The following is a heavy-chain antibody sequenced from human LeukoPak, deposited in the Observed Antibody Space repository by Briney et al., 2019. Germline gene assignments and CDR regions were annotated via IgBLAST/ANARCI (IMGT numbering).Heavy chain of an antibody. CDR1: GFTFRSYW. CDR3: AKGIALKYSSSWYGGNYFDY. Sequence: GSLRLSCAASGFTFRSYWMHWVRQAPGKGLVWVSRINTDGSSTSYADSVKGRFTISRDNAKNTLYLQMNSLRAEDTAVYYCAKGIALKYSSSWYGGNYFDYWGQGTLVTVSS. J-gene: IGHJ4*02. CDR2: INTDGSST. D-gene: IGHD6-13*01. V-gene: IGHV3-74*01.